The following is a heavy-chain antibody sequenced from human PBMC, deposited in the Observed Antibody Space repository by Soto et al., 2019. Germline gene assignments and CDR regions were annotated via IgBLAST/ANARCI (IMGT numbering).Heavy chain of an antibody. Sequence: EVQLAESGGGLAQPGGSLRLSCAASGFTLGGYAMDWVRQAPGKGLEYVSGISINGVGTYYANSVQGRFTISRDNSKNAVYLQMGSLRPEDMAVYYCARRARPDFYYMVVGGKGTTVTVSS. V-gene: IGHV3-64*01. J-gene: IGHJ6*03. D-gene: IGHD6-6*01. CDR3: ARRARPDFYYMVV. CDR2: ISINGVGT. CDR1: GFTLGGYA.